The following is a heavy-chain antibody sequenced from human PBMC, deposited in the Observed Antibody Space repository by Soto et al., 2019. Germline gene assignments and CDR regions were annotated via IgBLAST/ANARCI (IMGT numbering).Heavy chain of an antibody. D-gene: IGHD2-2*01. CDR1: GFTVSSNY. Sequence: GGSLRLSCAASGFTVSSNYMSWVRQAPGKGLEWVSVIYSGGSTYYADSVKGRFTISRDNSKNTLYLQMNSLRAEDTAVYYCARGRGDCSSTSCYSWPPPFDPWGQGTLVTVSS. V-gene: IGHV3-66*01. J-gene: IGHJ5*02. CDR2: IYSGGST. CDR3: ARGRGDCSSTSCYSWPPPFDP.